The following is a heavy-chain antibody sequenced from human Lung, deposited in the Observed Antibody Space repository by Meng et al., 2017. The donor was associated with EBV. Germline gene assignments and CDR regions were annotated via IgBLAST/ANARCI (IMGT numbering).Heavy chain of an antibody. V-gene: IGHV4-31*03. CDR2: IYYSGST. CDR3: ARLRLVWMFDY. Sequence: GSGPGWVETSKTRSLACTVAGGSVEGGGYYWSWIRQRPGKGLEWIGYIYYSGSTFYPPSLKSRATFSVDTSKNQFSLKLNSVTAADTAVYYCARLRLVWMFDYWGQGALVTVSS. J-gene: IGHJ4*02. CDR1: GGSVEGGGYY. D-gene: IGHD6-19*01.